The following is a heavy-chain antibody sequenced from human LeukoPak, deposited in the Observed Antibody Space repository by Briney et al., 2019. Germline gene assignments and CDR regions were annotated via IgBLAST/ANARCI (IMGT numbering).Heavy chain of an antibody. CDR3: ARDQEYSSGWHYYYYYYMDV. Sequence: PGGSLRLSCAASGFTFSSYSMNWVRQAPGKGLEWVPSISSSSSSYIYYADSVKGRFTISRDNAKNSLYLQMNSLRAEDTAVYYCARDQEYSSGWHYYYYYYMDVWGKGTTVTVSS. CDR2: ISSSSSSYI. J-gene: IGHJ6*03. D-gene: IGHD6-19*01. CDR1: GFTFSSYS. V-gene: IGHV3-21*01.